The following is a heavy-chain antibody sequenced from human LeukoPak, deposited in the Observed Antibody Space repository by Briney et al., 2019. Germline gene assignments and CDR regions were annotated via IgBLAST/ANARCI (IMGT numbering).Heavy chain of an antibody. V-gene: IGHV4-39*07. J-gene: IGHJ4*02. CDR2: IYYSGST. CDR3: AKYGFSYCIGTSCIPH. CDR1: GGSISSSSYY. D-gene: IGHD2-2*01. Sequence: NPSETLSLTCTVSGGSISSSSYYWGWIRQPPGKGLEWIGSIYYSGSTYYNPSLKSRVTISGDTSKNQFSLKLSSVTAADTAVYYCAKYGFSYCIGTSCIPHWGQGTLVTVSS.